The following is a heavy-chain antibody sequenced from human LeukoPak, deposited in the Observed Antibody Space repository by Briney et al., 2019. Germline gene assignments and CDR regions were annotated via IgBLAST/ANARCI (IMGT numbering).Heavy chain of an antibody. V-gene: IGHV4-39*01. Sequence: SETLSLTCSVSGGSVTSGGFYWAWRRQPPGKGPEWIETIYYTGSTYYNPSLQSRLTISIDTSKNEFSLRLTSVTATDTAVYHCARHSGSGSLSRPFDPWGQGILVTVSS. CDR1: GGSVTSGGFY. J-gene: IGHJ5*02. CDR3: ARHSGSGSLSRPFDP. D-gene: IGHD3-10*01. CDR2: IYYTGST.